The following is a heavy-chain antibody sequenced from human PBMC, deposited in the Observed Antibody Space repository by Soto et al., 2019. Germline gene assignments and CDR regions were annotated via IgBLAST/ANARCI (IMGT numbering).Heavy chain of an antibody. CDR1: GFTFSSYW. J-gene: IGHJ6*02. V-gene: IGHV3-74*01. D-gene: IGHD6-6*01. Sequence: GGSLRLSCAASGFTFSSYWMDWVRQAPGKXLVWVSRINSDGSSTSYADSVKGRFTISRDNAKNTLYLQMNSLRAEDTAVYYCARDLVAASSFNYYYYGMDVWGQGTTVTVSS. CDR2: INSDGSST. CDR3: ARDLVAASSFNYYYYGMDV.